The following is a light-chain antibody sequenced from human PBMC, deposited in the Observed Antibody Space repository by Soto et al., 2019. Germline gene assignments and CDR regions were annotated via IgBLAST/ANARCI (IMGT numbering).Light chain of an antibody. V-gene: IGKV3-11*01. CDR1: QSISHY. J-gene: IGKJ1*01. CDR2: DAS. CDR3: QQRSNWPWT. Sequence: EIVLTQSPATLPLSPGERATLSCRASQSISHYLAWYQQKRGQAPRLLIYDASNRATGIPARFSGSGSGTDFTLTISSLEPEDFAVYYCQQRSNWPWTFGQGTKVDI.